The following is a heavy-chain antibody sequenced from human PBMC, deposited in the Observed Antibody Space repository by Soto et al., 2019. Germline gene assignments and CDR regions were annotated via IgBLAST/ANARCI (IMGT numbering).Heavy chain of an antibody. V-gene: IGHV1-18*01. CDR2: ISAYNGNT. CDR1: GYTFTSYG. J-gene: IGHJ6*02. D-gene: IGHD1-26*01. CDR3: ARDLRRWELLGGGYYGMDV. Sequence: QVQLVQSGAEVKKPGASVKVSCKASGYTFTSYGISWVRQAPGQGLEWMGWISAYNGNTNYAQKLQGRVTMTTDTSTSTAYMELRSLRSDDTAVYYFARDLRRWELLGGGYYGMDVWGQGTTVTVSS.